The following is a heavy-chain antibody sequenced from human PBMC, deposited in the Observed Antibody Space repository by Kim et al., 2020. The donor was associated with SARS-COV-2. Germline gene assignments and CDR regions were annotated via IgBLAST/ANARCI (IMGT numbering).Heavy chain of an antibody. V-gene: IGHV4-34*01. Sequence: SETLSLTCAVYGGSFCGYYWSWIRQPPGKGLEWIGEINHSGSTNYNPSLKSRVTISVDTSKNQFSLKLSSVTAADTAVYYCARGTRQWLVRGPYYYYMDVWGKGTTVTVSS. CDR3: ARGTRQWLVRGPYYYYMDV. D-gene: IGHD6-19*01. CDR2: INHSGST. CDR1: GGSFCGYY. J-gene: IGHJ6*03.